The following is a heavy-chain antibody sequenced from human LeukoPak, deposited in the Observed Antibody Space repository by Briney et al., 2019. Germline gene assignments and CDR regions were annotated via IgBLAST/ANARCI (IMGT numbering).Heavy chain of an antibody. Sequence: GRSLRLSCAASGFTFADYAMHWVRQAPGKGLEWVSGISWNSNNIGHADSVKGRFTISRDNAKNSLYLQMNSLRAEDTALYYCATADYYYDSSGYYPLGYWGQGTLVTVSS. V-gene: IGHV3-9*01. CDR3: ATADYYYDSSGYYPLGY. CDR2: ISWNSNNI. D-gene: IGHD3-22*01. J-gene: IGHJ4*02. CDR1: GFTFADYA.